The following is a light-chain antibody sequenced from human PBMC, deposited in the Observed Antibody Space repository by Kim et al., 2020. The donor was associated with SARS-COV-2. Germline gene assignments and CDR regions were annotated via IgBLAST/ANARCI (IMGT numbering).Light chain of an antibody. CDR3: QQYNSYSST. J-gene: IGKJ1*01. V-gene: IGKV1-5*01. CDR2: DAS. CDR1: QSISPW. Sequence: SVGDRVTITCRASQSISPWLAWYQQKPGKAPKLLIYDASSLESGVPSRFSGRGSGTEFTLTISSLQPDDFATYYCQQYNSYSSTFGQGTKVEIK.